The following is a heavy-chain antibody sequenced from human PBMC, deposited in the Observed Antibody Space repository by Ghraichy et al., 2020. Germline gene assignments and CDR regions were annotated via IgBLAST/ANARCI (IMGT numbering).Heavy chain of an antibody. V-gene: IGHV1-2*02. J-gene: IGHJ4*02. Sequence: ASVKVSCKASGYTFTGYYMHWVRQAPGQGLEWMGWINPNSGGTNYAQKFQGRVTMTRDTSISTAYMELSRLRSDDTAVYYCATLDYDILTGSGNYWGQGTLVTVSS. CDR3: ATLDYDILTGSGNY. CDR2: INPNSGGT. D-gene: IGHD3-9*01. CDR1: GYTFTGYY.